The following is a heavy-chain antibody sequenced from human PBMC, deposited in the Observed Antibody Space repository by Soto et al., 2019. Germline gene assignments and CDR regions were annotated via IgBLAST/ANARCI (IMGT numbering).Heavy chain of an antibody. CDR1: GYTFTSYG. J-gene: IGHJ6*02. CDR3: ARDYGDSSGWYAVFLGYYGMDV. Sequence: QVQLVQSGAEVKKPGASVKVSCKASGYTFTSYGISWVRQAPGQGLEWMGWISAYNGNTNYAQKLQGRVTMTTDTSTSTAYMELRSLRSDDTAMYYCARDYGDSSGWYAVFLGYYGMDVWGQGTTVTVSS. CDR2: ISAYNGNT. D-gene: IGHD6-19*01. V-gene: IGHV1-18*04.